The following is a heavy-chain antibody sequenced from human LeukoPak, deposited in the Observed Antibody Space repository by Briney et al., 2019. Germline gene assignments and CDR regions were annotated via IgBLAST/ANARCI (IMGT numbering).Heavy chain of an antibody. J-gene: IGHJ4*02. CDR1: GFTFDDYA. D-gene: IGHD3-9*01. CDR3: AKVRLPHFDWLPFDY. V-gene: IGHV3-9*01. Sequence: GGSLRLSCAASGFTFDDYAMHWVRQAPGKGLEWVSGISWNSGSIGYADSVKGRFTISRDNAKNSLYLQMNSLRAEDTALYYCAKVRLPHFDWLPFDYWGQGTLVTVSS. CDR2: ISWNSGSI.